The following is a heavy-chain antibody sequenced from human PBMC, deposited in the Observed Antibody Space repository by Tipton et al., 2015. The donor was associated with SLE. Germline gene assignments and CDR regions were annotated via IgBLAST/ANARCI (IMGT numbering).Heavy chain of an antibody. CDR2: INHSGST. CDR1: GASIGSGGYS. D-gene: IGHD1-14*01. CDR3: ARDCDFRNAFDL. J-gene: IGHJ2*01. V-gene: IGHV4-30-2*01. Sequence: TLSLTCTVSGASIGSGGYSWSWIRQPPGKGLEWIGEINHSGSTNHNPSLKSRVTISVDTSKNQLSLKLSSVTAADTAVYYCARDCDFRNAFDLWGRGTLVTVSS.